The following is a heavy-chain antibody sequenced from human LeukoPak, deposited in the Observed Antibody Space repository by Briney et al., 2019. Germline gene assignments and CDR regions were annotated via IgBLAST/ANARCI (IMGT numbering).Heavy chain of an antibody. D-gene: IGHD2-15*01. CDR3: ARLEDYCSGGSCLYYFDY. V-gene: IGHV4-59*08. J-gene: IGHJ4*02. Sequence: SETLSLTCTVSGGSISSSYWSWIRQPPGKGLEWIGYIYYSGSANYNPSLKSRVTISVDTSKNQFSLELSSVTAADTAVYYCARLEDYCSGGSCLYYFDYWGQGTLVSVSS. CDR1: GGSISSSY. CDR2: IYYSGSA.